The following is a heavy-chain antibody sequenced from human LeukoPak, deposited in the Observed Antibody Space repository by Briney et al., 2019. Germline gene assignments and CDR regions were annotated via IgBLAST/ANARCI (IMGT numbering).Heavy chain of an antibody. Sequence: SETLSLTCAVYGGSFSGYYWSWIRQRPGKGREWIGEINHSGSTNYNPSLESVVTISVDTSKNQFSLKLSSVTAEDTAVYYCARGKGITMVRGVRGFYYFDYWGQGTLVTVSS. CDR3: ARGKGITMVRGVRGFYYFDY. CDR2: INHSGST. J-gene: IGHJ4*02. CDR1: GGSFSGYY. D-gene: IGHD3-10*01. V-gene: IGHV4-34*01.